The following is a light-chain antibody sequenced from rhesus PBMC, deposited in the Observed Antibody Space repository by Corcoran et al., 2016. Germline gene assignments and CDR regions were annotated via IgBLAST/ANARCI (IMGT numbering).Light chain of an antibody. CDR1: ASDIGGYNY. J-gene: IGLJ6*01. Sequence: QAALTQPRSVSGSPGQAVTISCTGTASDIGGYNYVSWYQQHPGTAPKLMIFEVNKRPSGVSDRFSGSKSGTTASLTISGLQTVDEAYYYCCSYAGSYTFVFGSGTKLTVL. CDR3: CSYAGSYTFV. CDR2: EVN. V-gene: IGLV2-32*01.